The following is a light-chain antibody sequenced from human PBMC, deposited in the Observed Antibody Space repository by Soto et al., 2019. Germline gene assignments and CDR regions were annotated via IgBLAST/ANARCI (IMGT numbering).Light chain of an antibody. CDR3: QQSYRPPMYT. V-gene: IGKV1-39*01. CDR1: QSISSY. J-gene: IGKJ2*01. Sequence: DIQMTQSPSSLSASVGDRVTITCRASQSISSYLNWYQQKPGKAPKLLIYAASSLQSGVPSRFSGSGSGTDFTLTISSLQPEDFATYYCQQSYRPPMYTLGQGNKLEIK. CDR2: AAS.